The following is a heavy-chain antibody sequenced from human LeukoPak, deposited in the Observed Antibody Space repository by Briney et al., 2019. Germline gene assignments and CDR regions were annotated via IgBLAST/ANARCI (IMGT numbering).Heavy chain of an antibody. D-gene: IGHD2-2*01. CDR2: IYYSGST. J-gene: IGHJ3*02. Sequence: SETLSLTCTVSGGSISSYYWSWIRQPPGKGLEWIGYIYYSGSTNYNPSLKSRVTISVDTSKNQFSLKLSSVTAADTAVYYCARVAQGYCSSTSCPDAFDIWGQGTMVTVSS. CDR1: GGSISSYY. V-gene: IGHV4-59*01. CDR3: ARVAQGYCSSTSCPDAFDI.